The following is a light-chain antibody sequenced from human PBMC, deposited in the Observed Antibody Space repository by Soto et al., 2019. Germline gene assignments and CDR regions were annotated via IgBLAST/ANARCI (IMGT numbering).Light chain of an antibody. CDR1: SSDVGGYDL. CDR3: CAYVSSNTLL. Sequence: QSVLTQPASVSASPGQSITISCTGTSSDVGGYDLVSWYQQHPGKAPKLIIYEGSKRPSGISNRFSGSKSGNTASLIISGLQGDDEGDYYCCAYVSSNTLLFGGGTKLTVL. CDR2: EGS. V-gene: IGLV2-23*01. J-gene: IGLJ3*02.